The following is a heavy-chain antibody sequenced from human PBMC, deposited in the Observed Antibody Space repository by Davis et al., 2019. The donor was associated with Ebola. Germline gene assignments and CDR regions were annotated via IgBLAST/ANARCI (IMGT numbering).Heavy chain of an antibody. CDR1: GGTFSSYA. V-gene: IGHV1-69*06. CDR2: IIPIFGTA. CDR3: ARVREPHYDYYGMDV. Sequence: AASVKVSCKASGGTFSSYAISWVRQAPGQRLEWMGGIIPIFGTANYAQKFQGRVTITADKSTSTAYMELSSLRSEDTAVYYCARVREPHYDYYGMDVWGQGTTVTVSS. J-gene: IGHJ6*02. D-gene: IGHD1-14*01.